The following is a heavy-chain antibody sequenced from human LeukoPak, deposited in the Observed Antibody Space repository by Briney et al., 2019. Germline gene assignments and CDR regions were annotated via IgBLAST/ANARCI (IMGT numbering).Heavy chain of an antibody. V-gene: IGHV3-23*01. D-gene: IGHD4-23*01. CDR2: ISGSGGNT. J-gene: IGHJ4*02. CDR3: AKGRSAAVTSALNY. CDR1: GITLSNYG. Sequence: PGGSLRLSCAVSGITLSNYGMSWVRQAPGKGLEWVSGISGSGGNTYYADSVKGRFTISRDNSKNTLYLQMNSLRAEDTAVYYCAKGRSAAVTSALNYWGQGTLVTVSS.